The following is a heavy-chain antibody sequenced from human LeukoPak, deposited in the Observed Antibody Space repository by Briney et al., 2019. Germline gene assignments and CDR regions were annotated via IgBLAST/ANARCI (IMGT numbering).Heavy chain of an antibody. D-gene: IGHD6-13*01. V-gene: IGHV3-13*01. CDR2: IDTAGNA. CDR1: EFTFSSSD. J-gene: IGHJ4*02. CDR3: ARAKMPGIQTAGRVNYFDS. Sequence: GGSLRLSCAASEFTFSSSDMRWGRQATGKGLGWVSTIDTAGNAWYPDYVKGRFTICRENAKNSLNLQMNSLRVGDTAVYYCARAKMPGIQTAGRVNYFDSWGQGTLVTVSA.